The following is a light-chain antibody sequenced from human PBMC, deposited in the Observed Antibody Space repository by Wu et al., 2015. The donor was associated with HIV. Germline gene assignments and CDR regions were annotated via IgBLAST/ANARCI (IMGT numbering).Light chain of an antibody. J-gene: IGKJ4*01. CDR1: QSVSSY. Sequence: EIVLTQSPATLSLSPGERATLSCRASQSVSSYLAWYQQKPGQAPRLLIYDASNRATGIAARFSGSGSGTDFTLTISSLEPEDFAVYYCQQRSNWPLTFGGGTKVEDQT. V-gene: IGKV3-11*01. CDR3: QQRSNWPLT. CDR2: DAS.